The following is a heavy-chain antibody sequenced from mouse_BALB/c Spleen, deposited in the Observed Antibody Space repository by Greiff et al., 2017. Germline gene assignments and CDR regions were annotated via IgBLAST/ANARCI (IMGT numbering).Heavy chain of an antibody. V-gene: IGHV5-6-5*01. CDR1: GFTFSSYA. Sequence: DVMLVESGGGLVKPGGSLKLSCAASGFTFSSYAMSWVRQTPEKRLEWVASISSGGSTYYPDSVKGRFTISRDNARNILYLQMSSLRSEDTAMYYCATYAAWFAYWGQGTLVTVSA. J-gene: IGHJ3*01. CDR3: ATYAAWFAY. D-gene: IGHD6-5*01. CDR2: ISSGGST.